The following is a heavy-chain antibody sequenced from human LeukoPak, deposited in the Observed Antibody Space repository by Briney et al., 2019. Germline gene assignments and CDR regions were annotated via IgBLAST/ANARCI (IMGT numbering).Heavy chain of an antibody. J-gene: IGHJ6*02. Sequence: SETLSLTCAVYGGSFSGYYWSWIRQPPGKGLEWIGEINHSGSTNYNPSLKSRVTISVDTSKNQFSLKLSSVTAADTAVYYCARVIAAAGTWAHYYYYYGMDVWGQGTTVTVSS. CDR2: INHSGST. D-gene: IGHD6-13*01. CDR1: GGSFSGYY. V-gene: IGHV4-34*01. CDR3: ARVIAAAGTWAHYYYYYGMDV.